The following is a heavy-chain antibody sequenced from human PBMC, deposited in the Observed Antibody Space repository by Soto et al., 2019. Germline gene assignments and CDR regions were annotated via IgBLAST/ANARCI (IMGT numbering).Heavy chain of an antibody. J-gene: IGHJ6*02. Sequence: EVQLVESGGGLVQAGGSLRLFCAASGFTFGNYEMNWVRQAPGKGLEWVSYIGTRGRTIYYADSVKGRFTISRDNAKNSLYLQMNSLRAEDTAVYYCARDPAIYSGKFDYGLDVWGQGTTVTVSS. CDR1: GFTFGNYE. CDR2: IGTRGRTI. V-gene: IGHV3-48*03. CDR3: ARDPAIYSGKFDYGLDV. D-gene: IGHD4-4*01.